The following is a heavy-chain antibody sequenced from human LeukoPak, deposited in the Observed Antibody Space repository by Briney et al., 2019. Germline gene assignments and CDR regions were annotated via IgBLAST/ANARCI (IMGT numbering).Heavy chain of an antibody. J-gene: IGHJ4*02. CDR3: AKTPTSPAHGYPFDS. D-gene: IGHD3-22*01. V-gene: IGHV1-69*01. CDR1: GGSFSSYT. CDR2: INPIFETT. Sequence: ASVTVSCKASGGSFSSYTINWVRQAPGQGLEWMGGINPIFETTNYAQKFQGRVTITADASASTAYMELSSLRSEDTAVFYCAKTPTSPAHGYPFDSWGQGTLVTVSS.